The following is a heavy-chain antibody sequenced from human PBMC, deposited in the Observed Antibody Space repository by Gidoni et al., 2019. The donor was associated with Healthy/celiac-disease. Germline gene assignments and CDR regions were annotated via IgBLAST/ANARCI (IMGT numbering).Heavy chain of an antibody. J-gene: IGHJ4*02. Sequence: EVQLLESGGDLVQPGGSLRLSCAASGFTFSSYAMSWVRQAPGKGLEWVSAISGSGGRTYYTHSVKGRFTISRDNSKNTLYLQMNSLRAEDTAIYYCAKDLREDYGSESYPMVFDYWGQGTLVTVSS. CDR3: AKDLREDYGSESYPMVFDY. V-gene: IGHV3-23*01. CDR2: ISGSGGRT. CDR1: GFTFSSYA. D-gene: IGHD3-10*01.